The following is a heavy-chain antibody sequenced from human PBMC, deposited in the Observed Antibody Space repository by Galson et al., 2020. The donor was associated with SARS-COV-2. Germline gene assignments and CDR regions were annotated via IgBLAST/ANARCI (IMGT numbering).Heavy chain of an antibody. CDR3: ARGGYSSGWYGVAEYCQH. D-gene: IGHD6-19*01. V-gene: IGHV4-34*01. J-gene: IGHJ1*01. Sequence: SQTLSLTCAVYRGSFSGYYWSWIRQPPGKGLEWIGEINHSGSTNYNPSLKSRVTISVDTSTNQFSLKLSSVTAADTAVYYCARGGYSSGWYGVAEYCQHWGQGTLVTVSS. CDR2: INHSGST. CDR1: RGSFSGYY.